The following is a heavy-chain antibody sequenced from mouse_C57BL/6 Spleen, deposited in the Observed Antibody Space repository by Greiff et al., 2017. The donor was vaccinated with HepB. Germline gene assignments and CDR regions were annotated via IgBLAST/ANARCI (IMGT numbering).Heavy chain of an antibody. J-gene: IGHJ1*03. CDR3: ASPYYYGSLWYFDV. Sequence: VQLQQSGPGLVQPSQSLSITCTVSGFSFTSYGVHWVRQSPGKGLEWLGVIWSGGSTDYNAAFISRLSISKDNSKSQVFFKMNSLQADDTAIYYCASPYYYGSLWYFDVWGTGTTVTVSS. CDR1: GFSFTSYG. CDR2: IWSGGST. V-gene: IGHV2-2*01. D-gene: IGHD1-1*01.